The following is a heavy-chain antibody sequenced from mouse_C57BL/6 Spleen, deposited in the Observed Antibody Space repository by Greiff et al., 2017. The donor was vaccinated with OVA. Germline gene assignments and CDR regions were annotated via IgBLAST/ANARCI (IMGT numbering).Heavy chain of an antibody. Sequence: SGAELVRPGASVTLSCKASGYTFTDYEMHWVKQTPVHGLEWIGAIDPETGGTAYNQKFKGKAILTADKSSSTAYMELRSLTSEDSAVYYCTREGPFAYWGQGTLVTVSA. D-gene: IGHD3-3*01. CDR1: GYTFTDYE. CDR2: IDPETGGT. CDR3: TREGPFAY. V-gene: IGHV1-15*01. J-gene: IGHJ3*01.